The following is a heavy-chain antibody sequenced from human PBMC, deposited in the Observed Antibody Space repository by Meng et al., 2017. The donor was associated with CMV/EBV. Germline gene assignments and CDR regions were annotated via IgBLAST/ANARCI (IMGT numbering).Heavy chain of an antibody. CDR1: GGPISSYY. CDR2: IYYSGST. J-gene: IGHJ4*02. V-gene: IGHV4-59*01. CDR3: ARESGVRFLEWLHFDY. D-gene: IGHD3-3*01. Sequence: SETLSLTCTVPGGPISSYYWSWIRQPPGKGLEWIGYIYYSGSTNYNPSLKSRVTISVDTSKNQFSLKLSSVTAADTAVYYCARESGVRFLEWLHFDYWGQGTLVTVSS.